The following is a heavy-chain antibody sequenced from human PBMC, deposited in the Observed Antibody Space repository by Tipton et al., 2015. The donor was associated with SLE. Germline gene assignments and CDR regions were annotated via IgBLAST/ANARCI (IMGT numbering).Heavy chain of an antibody. CDR2: IYSGGST. J-gene: IGHJ2*01. D-gene: IGHD6-13*01. Sequence: SLRLSCAASGFTVSSNYMSWVRQAPGKGLEWVSVIYSGGSTYYADSVKGRFTISRDNSKNTLYLQMNSLRAGDTAVYYCARAGSSWSSWYFDLWGRGTLVTVSS. V-gene: IGHV3-66*01. CDR3: ARAGSSWSSWYFDL. CDR1: GFTVSSNY.